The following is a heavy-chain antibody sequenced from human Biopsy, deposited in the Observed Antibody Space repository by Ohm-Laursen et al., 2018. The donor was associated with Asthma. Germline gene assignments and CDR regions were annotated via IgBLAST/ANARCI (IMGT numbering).Heavy chain of an antibody. CDR2: INAANGNT. CDR1: GYTFINYA. CDR3: ARTYFDFLTGQVHDAFAM. Sequence: SVKVSCKASGYTFINYAIHWVRQAPGHSLEWMGWINAANGNTKYSQKFQGRLTISRDTSASTAHMDLSSLRSEDTAVYYCARTYFDFLTGQVHDAFAMWGQGTMVTVSS. J-gene: IGHJ3*02. V-gene: IGHV1-3*01. D-gene: IGHD3-9*01.